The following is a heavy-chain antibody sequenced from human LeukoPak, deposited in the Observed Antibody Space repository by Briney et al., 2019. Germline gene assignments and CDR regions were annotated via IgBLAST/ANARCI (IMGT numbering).Heavy chain of an antibody. V-gene: IGHV4-59*08. CDR3: ATTGGYSYGTFDY. J-gene: IGHJ4*02. CDR1: GGSLGSYH. CDR2: VSYTGIS. Sequence: SETLSLTCTVSGGSLGSYHWSWIRQSPGRGLEWIGYVSYTGISDYNPSLKSRVTISTDTSKDQFSLKLTSVTAADTASYYCATTGGYSYGTFDYWGQGIPVTVSS. D-gene: IGHD5-18*01.